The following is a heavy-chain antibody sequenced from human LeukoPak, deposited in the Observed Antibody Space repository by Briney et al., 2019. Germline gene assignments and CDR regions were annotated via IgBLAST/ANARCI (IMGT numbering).Heavy chain of an antibody. D-gene: IGHD2-2*01. J-gene: IGHJ5*02. Sequence: GGSLRLSCAAPGFTFSSYGMHWVRQAPGKGLEWVAVIWYDGSNKYYADSVKGRFTISRDNSKNTLYLQMNSLRAEDTAVYYCAREYCSSTSCYPPYWFDPWGQGTLVTVSS. CDR2: IWYDGSNK. V-gene: IGHV3-33*01. CDR3: AREYCSSTSCYPPYWFDP. CDR1: GFTFSSYG.